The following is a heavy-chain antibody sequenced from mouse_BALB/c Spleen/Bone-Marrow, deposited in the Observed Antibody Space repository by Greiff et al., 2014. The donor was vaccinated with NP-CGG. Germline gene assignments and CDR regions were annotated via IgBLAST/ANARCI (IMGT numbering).Heavy chain of an antibody. J-gene: IGHJ2*01. Sequence: EVKLMESGTVLARPGASVKMSCKASGYSFPSYWMHWAKQRPGQGLEWIGAIYPGNSDTNYNQNFKGKAKLTAVTSANTAYMELSSLTNGDSAVYYCTRRTAVLDYWGQGTTLTVSS. CDR1: GYSFPSYW. CDR2: IYPGNSDT. V-gene: IGHV1-5*01. D-gene: IGHD4-1*01. CDR3: TRRTAVLDY.